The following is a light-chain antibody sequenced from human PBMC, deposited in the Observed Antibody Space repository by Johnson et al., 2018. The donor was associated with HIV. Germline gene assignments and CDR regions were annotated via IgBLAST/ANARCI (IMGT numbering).Light chain of an antibody. CDR1: SSNIGNNY. CDR2: ENN. V-gene: IGLV1-51*02. CDR3: GTWDSRLSAYV. Sequence: QSVLTQPPSVSAAPGQKVTISCSGSSSNIGNNYVSWYQQLPGTAPKLLIYENNKRPSGIPDRFSGSKSGTSATLVITGLQTGDEADYYCGTWDSRLSAYVFGTGTKVTVL. J-gene: IGLJ1*01.